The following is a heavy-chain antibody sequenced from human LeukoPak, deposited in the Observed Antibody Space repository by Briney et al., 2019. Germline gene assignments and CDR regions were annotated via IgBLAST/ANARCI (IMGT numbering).Heavy chain of an antibody. J-gene: IGHJ4*02. D-gene: IGHD4-17*01. CDR1: GFTFSTYA. CDR3: ARFSEGSDYAFDY. Sequence: GGSLRLSCAASGFTFSTYAMHWVRQAPGKGLEWVAVISYDGFNKYYADSVKGRFTISRDNSKNTLYLQMNSLRAEDTAVYYCARFSEGSDYAFDYWGQGTLVTVSS. CDR2: ISYDGFNK. V-gene: IGHV3-30-3*01.